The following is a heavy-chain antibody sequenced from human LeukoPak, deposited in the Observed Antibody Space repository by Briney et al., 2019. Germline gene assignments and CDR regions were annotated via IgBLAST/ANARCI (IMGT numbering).Heavy chain of an antibody. J-gene: IGHJ4*02. CDR3: ARIAGYSSHFDY. CDR1: GYTFTGYY. CDR2: INPNSGGT. D-gene: IGHD5-18*01. V-gene: IGHV1-2*02. Sequence: ASVKVSCKASGYTFTGYYMHWVRQAPGRGLEWMGWINPNSGGTNYAQKFQGRVTVTRDTSISTAYMELSSLRSEDTAVYYCARIAGYSSHFDYWGQGTLVTVSS.